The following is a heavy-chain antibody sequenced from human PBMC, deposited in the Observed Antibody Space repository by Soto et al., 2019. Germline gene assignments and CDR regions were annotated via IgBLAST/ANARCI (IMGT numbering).Heavy chain of an antibody. J-gene: IGHJ5*02. CDR2: IYHSGNT. D-gene: IGHD2-21*01. CDR1: GGSISCGDYY. Sequence: QVQLQESGPGLVKPSQTLSLTCTVSGGSISCGDYYWSWIRQPPGKGLGWIGYIYHSGNTYYNPSLKSRVTISVDASKNQFCLKLSSVTAADTAVYYCARGRRDVARLDPWGQGTLVTVSS. CDR3: ARGRRDVARLDP. V-gene: IGHV4-30-4*01.